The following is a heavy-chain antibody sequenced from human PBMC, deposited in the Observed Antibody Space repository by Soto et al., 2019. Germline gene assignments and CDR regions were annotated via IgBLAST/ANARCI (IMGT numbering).Heavy chain of an antibody. V-gene: IGHV5-10-1*01. J-gene: IGHJ6*02. CDR1: GYNFTRSW. D-gene: IGHD6-19*01. Sequence: GESLKISCKGSGYNFTRSWISWVRQMPGKGLEWMGRIDPSDSYTKYSPSFQGHVTMSADKSISTAYLQWSSLKASDTAMYFCARNPTVIVIIAVGGGMDVWGQGTTVTVSS. CDR2: IDPSDSYT. CDR3: ARNPTVIVIIAVGGGMDV.